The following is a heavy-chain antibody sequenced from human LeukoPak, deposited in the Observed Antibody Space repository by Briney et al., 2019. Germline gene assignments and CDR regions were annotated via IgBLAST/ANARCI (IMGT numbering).Heavy chain of an antibody. CDR2: MNPNSCNT. V-gene: IGHV1-8*01. CDR1: GYTFTSYD. J-gene: IGHJ6*02. Sequence: ASVKVSCKASGYTFTSYDINWVRQATGQGLEWRVWMNPNSCNTGYAQKFQGRVTMTRNTSIRTAYMELSSLRSEDTAVYYCARGGWEGGLGYYDILTGYYGRYYYYGMDVWGQGTTVTVSS. D-gene: IGHD3-9*01. CDR3: ARGGWEGGLGYYDILTGYYGRYYYYGMDV.